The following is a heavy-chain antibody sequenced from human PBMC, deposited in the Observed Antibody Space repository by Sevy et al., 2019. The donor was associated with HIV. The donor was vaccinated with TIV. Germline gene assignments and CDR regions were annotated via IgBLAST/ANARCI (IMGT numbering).Heavy chain of an antibody. V-gene: IGHV4-59*01. D-gene: IGHD3-9*01. CDR3: ARGGDILTGYWGWFDP. CDR1: GGSISSYY. Sequence: SETLSLTCTVSGGSISSYYWSWIRQPPGKGLEWIGYIYYSGSTNYNPSLKSRVTISVDTSKNQFSLKLSSVTAADTAVYYSARGGDILTGYWGWFDPWGQGTLVTVSS. J-gene: IGHJ5*02. CDR2: IYYSGST.